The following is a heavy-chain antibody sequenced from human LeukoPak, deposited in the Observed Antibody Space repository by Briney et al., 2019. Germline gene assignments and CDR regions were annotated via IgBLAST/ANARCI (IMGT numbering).Heavy chain of an antibody. CDR3: AREGDYYYMDV. CDR1: GFTFSSYW. V-gene: IGHV3-7*01. Sequence: GGSLRLSCAASGFTFSSYWMSWVRQAPGKGLEWVANIKQDGSEKYYVDSVKGRFSISRDNAENSLYLQMNSLRGEDTAVYYCAREGDYYYMDVWGKGTTVTVSS. J-gene: IGHJ6*03. CDR2: IKQDGSEK.